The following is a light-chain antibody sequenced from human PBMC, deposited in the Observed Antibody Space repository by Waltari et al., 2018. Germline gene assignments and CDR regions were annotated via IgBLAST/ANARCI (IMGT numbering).Light chain of an antibody. CDR3: YSAADNNLV. J-gene: IGLJ2*01. Sequence: SYELTQPSSVSVSPGQTVRITCSGDVLSKKYARWVQQKPGQASVLVIFKDNERPSGFPERFSGSRSGTTVTLTISGAQVEDEADYYCYSAADNNLVFGGGTKLTVL. V-gene: IGLV3-27*01. CDR2: KDN. CDR1: VLSKKY.